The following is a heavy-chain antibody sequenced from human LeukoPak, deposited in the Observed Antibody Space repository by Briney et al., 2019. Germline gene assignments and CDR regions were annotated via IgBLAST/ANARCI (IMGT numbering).Heavy chain of an antibody. D-gene: IGHD6-25*01. CDR1: GGSFSGYC. Sequence: SETLSLTCAVYGGSFSGYCWSWIRQPPGKGLEWIGEINHSGSTNYNPSLKSRVTISVDTSKNQFSLKLSSVTAADTAVYYCARLHRSGYGDYWGQGTLVTVSS. CDR3: ARLHRSGYGDY. V-gene: IGHV4-34*01. CDR2: INHSGST. J-gene: IGHJ4*02.